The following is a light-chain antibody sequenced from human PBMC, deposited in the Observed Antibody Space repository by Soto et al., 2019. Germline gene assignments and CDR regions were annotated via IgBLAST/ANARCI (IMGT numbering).Light chain of an antibody. CDR3: QQYYSTALT. CDR1: QIVCYSSKNKNY. CDR2: GAS. Sequence: DIVLNQSPESLAVPLGGSATINCKSSQIVCYSSKNKNYLAWYQQKPGQPPKLLFYGASTRESGVPDRFSSGGSGTDFTLTIRSLQAEDVAVYYCQQYYSTALTCGGGTKVDIK. V-gene: IGKV4-1*01. J-gene: IGKJ4*01.